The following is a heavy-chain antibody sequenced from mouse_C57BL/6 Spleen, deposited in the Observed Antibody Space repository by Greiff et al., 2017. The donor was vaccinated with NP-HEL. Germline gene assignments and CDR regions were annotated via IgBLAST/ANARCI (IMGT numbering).Heavy chain of an antibody. CDR1: GFSLTSYG. CDR3: AKSSLYYYGCAMDY. CDR2: IWRGGST. J-gene: IGHJ4*01. Sequence: QVQLQQSGPGLVQPSQSLSITCTVSGFSLTSYGVHWVRQSPGKGLEWLGVIWRGGSTDYNAAFMSRLSITKDNSKSQVFFKMNSLQADDTAIYYCAKSSLYYYGCAMDYWGQGTSVTVSS. V-gene: IGHV2-5*01. D-gene: IGHD1-1*01.